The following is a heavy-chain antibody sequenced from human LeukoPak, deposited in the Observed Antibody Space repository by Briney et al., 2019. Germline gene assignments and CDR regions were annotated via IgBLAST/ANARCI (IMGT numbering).Heavy chain of an antibody. CDR2: ITSKAFGGTT. CDR3: ARSHLLKCSGGSCHSGCFEP. V-gene: IGHV3-49*04. Sequence: GESLKISCTASGFTFGDYAMNGVRQAPGKGLEWVAFITSKAFGGTTEYAASVRGRFTISRDDSKSIAYLQMNSLRAEDTAVYYCARSHLLKCSGGSCHSGCFEPWGQGTLVTVSS. D-gene: IGHD2-15*01. J-gene: IGHJ5*02. CDR1: GFTFGDYA.